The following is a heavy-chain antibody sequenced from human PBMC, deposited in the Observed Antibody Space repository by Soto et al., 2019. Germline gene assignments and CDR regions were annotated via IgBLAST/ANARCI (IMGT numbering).Heavy chain of an antibody. CDR1: GFTFHRYG. CDR3: AKEGYCTGAGCPIGSHFDY. V-gene: IGHV3-30*18. J-gene: IGHJ4*02. Sequence: QVQLVESGGGVVQPGRSLRLSCAASGFTFHRYGLHGVRQAPGKGREWVAVIIYDGSRQYYADSVKGRFTVSRDNSNNALYLQMNSLRAEDTAVYYCAKEGYCTGAGCPIGSHFDYWGQGALVTVSS. D-gene: IGHD2-8*02. CDR2: IIYDGSRQ.